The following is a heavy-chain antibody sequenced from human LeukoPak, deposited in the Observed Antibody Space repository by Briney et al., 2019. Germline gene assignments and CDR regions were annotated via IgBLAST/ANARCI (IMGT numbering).Heavy chain of an antibody. Sequence: GGSLRLSCAASVFTFSDYYMSRIRQAPGKGLEWVSYISSSGSTIYYADSVKGRFTISRDNAKNSLYLQMNSLRAEDSAVYYCARVKVDDSSGYYYGNLLDYWGQGTLVTVSS. V-gene: IGHV3-11*01. CDR1: VFTFSDYY. CDR2: ISSSGSTI. J-gene: IGHJ4*02. CDR3: ARVKVDDSSGYYYGNLLDY. D-gene: IGHD3-22*01.